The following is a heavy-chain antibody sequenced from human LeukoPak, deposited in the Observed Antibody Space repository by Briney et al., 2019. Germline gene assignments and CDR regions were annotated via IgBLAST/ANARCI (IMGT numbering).Heavy chain of an antibody. CDR1: GYSFTSYW. J-gene: IGHJ4*02. D-gene: IGHD4-17*01. CDR2: IYPGDSDT. V-gene: IGHV5-51*01. Sequence: LGESLKISCKGSGYSFTSYWIGWVRQMPGKGLEWMGIIYPGDSDTRYSPSFQGQVTISADKSISTAYLQWSRLRSDDTAVYYCARVSPTVNLNYWGQGTLVTVSS. CDR3: ARVSPTVNLNY.